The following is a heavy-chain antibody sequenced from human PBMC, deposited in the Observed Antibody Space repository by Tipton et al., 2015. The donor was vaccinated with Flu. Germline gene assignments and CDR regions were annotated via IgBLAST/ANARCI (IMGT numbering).Heavy chain of an antibody. D-gene: IGHD2-15*01. CDR2: IYFTGST. J-gene: IGHJ4*02. Sequence: TLSLTCTVSGGSISSGSYYWTWIRQPPGKGLEWIGYIYFTGSTNYNPSLKSRVAISVDMSKNQFSLKLTSVTAADTAVYYCARGGGSPSYWGQGTLVTVSS. V-gene: IGHV4-61*01. CDR1: GGSISSGSYY. CDR3: ARGGGSPSY.